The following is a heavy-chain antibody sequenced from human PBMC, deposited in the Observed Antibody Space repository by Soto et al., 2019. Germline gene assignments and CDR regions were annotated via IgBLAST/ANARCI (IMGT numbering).Heavy chain of an antibody. J-gene: IGHJ6*02. D-gene: IGHD3-3*01. V-gene: IGHV3-15*07. CDR3: TTDQTYYDFFSGRRRPGYYYYGMDV. Sequence: GGSLRLSCAASGFTFSNAWMNWVRQAPGKGLEWVGRIKSKTDGGTTDYAAPVKGRFTISGDDSKNTLYLQMNSLKTEDTAVYYWTTDQTYYDFFSGRRRPGYYYYGMDVWGQGTTVTVYS. CDR1: GFTFSNAW. CDR2: IKSKTDGGTT.